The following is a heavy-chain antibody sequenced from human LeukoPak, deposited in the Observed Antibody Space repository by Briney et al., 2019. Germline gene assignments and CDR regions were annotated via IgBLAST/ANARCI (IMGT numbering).Heavy chain of an antibody. Sequence: ASVTVSCQASGYTLTGYYMHWVRQAPGQGLEWMGRIYPNSGGTSYAQQLQGRVTKTRDTPISTAYRELSSLRADDTAVYYCARVSVAGTPDRDYFVYWGQGALVTDSS. J-gene: IGHJ4*02. D-gene: IGHD6-19*01. V-gene: IGHV1-2*06. CDR1: GYTLTGYY. CDR2: IYPNSGGT. CDR3: ARVSVAGTPDRDYFVY.